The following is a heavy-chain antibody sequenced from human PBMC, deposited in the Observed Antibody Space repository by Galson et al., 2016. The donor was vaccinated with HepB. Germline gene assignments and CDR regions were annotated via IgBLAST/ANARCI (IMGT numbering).Heavy chain of an antibody. CDR1: GFSVTGKN. V-gene: IGHV3-66*01. CDR3: TKGENFYANGGYTAAFDP. D-gene: IGHD2-15*01. CDR2: LYRVDSS. J-gene: IGHJ5*02. Sequence: SLRLSCAASGFSVTGKNMHWVRQAPGKGLEWLSSLYRVDSSYYADAVKGRFTIARDNSQNMVLLQMTGLRAEDTAIYYCTKGENFYANGGYTAAFDPWGQGTLVIVSS.